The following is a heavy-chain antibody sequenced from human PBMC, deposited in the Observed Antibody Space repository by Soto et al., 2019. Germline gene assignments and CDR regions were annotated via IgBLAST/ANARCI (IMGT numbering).Heavy chain of an antibody. Sequence: VQLVESGGGLVQPGRSLRLSCAASGFTFDDYAMHWVRQAPGKGLEWVSGISWNSGSIGYADSVKGRFTISRDNAKNSLYLQMNSLRAEDTALYYCAKADGYFDLWGRGTLVTVSS. J-gene: IGHJ2*01. V-gene: IGHV3-9*01. CDR2: ISWNSGSI. CDR1: GFTFDDYA. CDR3: AKADGYFDL.